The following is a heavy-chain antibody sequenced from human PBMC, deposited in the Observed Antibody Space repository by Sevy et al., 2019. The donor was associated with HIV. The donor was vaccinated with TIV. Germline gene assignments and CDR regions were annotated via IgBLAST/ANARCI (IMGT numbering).Heavy chain of an antibody. V-gene: IGHV3-30-3*01. CDR1: GFTFSNYA. CDR2: ISYDGSNK. Sequence: GGSLRLSCAASGFTFSNYAMHWVRQGPGKGLDWVAVISYDGSNKYSADSVKGRFTISRDNSKNTLYLQINNLRTEDTAVYYCARDMLLVRGGNDYGMDVWGQGTTVTVSS. D-gene: IGHD3-10*01. CDR3: ARDMLLVRGGNDYGMDV. J-gene: IGHJ6*02.